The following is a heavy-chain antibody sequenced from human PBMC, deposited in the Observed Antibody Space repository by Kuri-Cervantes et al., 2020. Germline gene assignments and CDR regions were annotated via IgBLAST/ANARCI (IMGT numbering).Heavy chain of an antibody. D-gene: IGHD2-8*01. CDR3: ARATNKYYYYYYMDV. Sequence: ASVKVSCKASGYNLLNNYINWLRQAPGQGLEWMGVISPHGQTPSKVQKFQGRVTMTSDTSTSTVYMELRNLRSEDTAVYYCARATNKYYYYYYMDVWGKGTTVTVSS. CDR2: ISPHGQTP. V-gene: IGHV1-46*01. J-gene: IGHJ6*03. CDR1: GYNLLNNY.